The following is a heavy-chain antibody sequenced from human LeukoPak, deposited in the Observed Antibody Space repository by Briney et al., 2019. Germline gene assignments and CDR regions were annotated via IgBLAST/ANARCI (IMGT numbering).Heavy chain of an antibody. CDR2: IYYSGST. D-gene: IGHD5-24*01. Sequence: SETLSLTCTVSGGSISSYYWSWIRQPPGKGLEWIGYIYYSGSTNYNPSLKSRVTISVDTSKNQFSLKLSSVTAADTAVYYCARNRDGYPYYFDYWGQGTLVTVSS. V-gene: IGHV4-59*01. CDR1: GGSISSYY. CDR3: ARNRDGYPYYFDY. J-gene: IGHJ4*02.